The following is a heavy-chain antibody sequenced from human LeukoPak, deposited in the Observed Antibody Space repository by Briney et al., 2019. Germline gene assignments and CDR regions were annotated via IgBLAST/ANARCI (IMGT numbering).Heavy chain of an antibody. CDR2: TTGSGGST. V-gene: IGHV3-23*01. CDR3: ARDFDDSSGYYDLWDY. CDR1: GFTFSSYA. Sequence: GGSLRLSCAASGFTFSSYAMSWVRQAPGKGLEWVSATTGSGGSTFYADSVKGRFTISRDNSKNTLYLQMNSLRAEDTAVYYCARDFDDSSGYYDLWDYWGQGTLVTVSS. J-gene: IGHJ4*02. D-gene: IGHD3-22*01.